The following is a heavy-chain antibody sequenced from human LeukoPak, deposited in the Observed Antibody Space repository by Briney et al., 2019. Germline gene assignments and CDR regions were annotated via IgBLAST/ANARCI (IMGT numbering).Heavy chain of an antibody. CDR2: IIPIFGTA. CDR1: GGTFSSYA. Sequence: ASVKVSCKASGGTFSSYAISWVRQAPGQGLEWMGGIIPIFGTANYAQKFQGRVTITADESTSTAYMELSSLRSEDTAVYYCARLKASSSWFDYWGQGTLVTVSS. CDR3: ARLKASSSWFDY. V-gene: IGHV1-69*13. J-gene: IGHJ4*02. D-gene: IGHD6-13*01.